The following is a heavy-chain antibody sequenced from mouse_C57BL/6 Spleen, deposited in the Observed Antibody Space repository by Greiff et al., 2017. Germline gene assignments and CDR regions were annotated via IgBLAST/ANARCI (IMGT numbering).Heavy chain of an antibody. CDR1: GFTFSDYG. J-gene: IGHJ3*01. CDR2: ISSGSSTI. CDR3: ERMGGAAWFAY. Sequence: EVQRVESGGGLVKPGGSLKLSCAASGFTFSDYGMHWVRQAPEKGLEWVAYISSGSSTIYYADTVKGRVTISRDNAKNTLFLQMTRLRSEDTATYYCERMGGAAWFAYWGQGTLVTVSA. V-gene: IGHV5-17*01.